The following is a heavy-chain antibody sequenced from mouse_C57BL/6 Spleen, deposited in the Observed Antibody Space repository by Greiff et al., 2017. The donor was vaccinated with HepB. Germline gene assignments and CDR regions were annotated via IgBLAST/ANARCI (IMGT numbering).Heavy chain of an antibody. Sequence: QVQLKESGAELVKPGASVKLSCKASGYTFTEYTIHWVKQRSGQGLEWIGWFYPGSGSIKYNEKFKDKATLTADKSSSTVYMELSRLTSEDSAVYFCARHPYYGSSPWYFDYWGQGTTLTVSS. D-gene: IGHD1-1*01. CDR1: GYTFTEYT. V-gene: IGHV1-62-2*01. J-gene: IGHJ2*01. CDR2: FYPGSGSI. CDR3: ARHPYYGSSPWYFDY.